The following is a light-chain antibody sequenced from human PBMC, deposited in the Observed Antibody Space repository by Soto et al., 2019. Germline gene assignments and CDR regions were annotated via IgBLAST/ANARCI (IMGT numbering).Light chain of an antibody. V-gene: IGKV3-15*01. CDR3: QQYNNWPPLT. J-gene: IGKJ4*01. CDR2: GVP. Sequence: ERIMTQSPATLSVSPGESATLSCRASQSVSSNLAWYQQKPGQAPRLLIYGVPTRATGIPARFSGSGSETKFTLTISSLQSEDFAVYYCQQYNNWPPLTFGGGTKVDIK. CDR1: QSVSSN.